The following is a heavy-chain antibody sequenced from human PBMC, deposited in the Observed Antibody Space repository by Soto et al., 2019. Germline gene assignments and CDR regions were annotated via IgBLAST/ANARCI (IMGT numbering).Heavy chain of an antibody. Sequence: ASVKVSCKASGYIFINYYIHWVRQAPGQGPEWMGRIIPILGIANYAQKFQGRVTITADKSTSTAYMELSSPRSEDTAVYYCARAYCSSTSCYRGYNWFDPWGQGTLVTVSS. CDR3: ARAYCSSTSCYRGYNWFDP. V-gene: IGHV1-69*02. D-gene: IGHD2-2*01. CDR1: GYIFINYY. J-gene: IGHJ5*02. CDR2: IIPILGIA.